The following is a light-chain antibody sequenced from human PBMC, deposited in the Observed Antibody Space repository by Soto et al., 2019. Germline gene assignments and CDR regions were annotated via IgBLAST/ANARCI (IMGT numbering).Light chain of an antibody. CDR1: QSVSSSY. CDR2: GAS. V-gene: IGKV3-20*01. CDR3: QQYGSSPLT. Sequence: EIVLTHSPGTLSLSPVERSTLSSGPSQSVSSSYLAWHQQKPGQAPRLLIYGASSRATGIPDRFSGSGSGTDFTLTISRLEPEDFAVYYCQQYGSSPLTFGGGTKVDIK. J-gene: IGKJ4*01.